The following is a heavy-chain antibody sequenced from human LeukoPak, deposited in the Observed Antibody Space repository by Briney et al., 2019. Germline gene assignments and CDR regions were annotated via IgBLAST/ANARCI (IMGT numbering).Heavy chain of an antibody. CDR2: MNPNSGNT. V-gene: IGHV1-8*02. J-gene: IGHJ6*02. CDR3: ARETAVAGTDYYGMDV. Sequence: ASVKVSCKASGYTFTGYYMHWVRQATGQGLEWMGWMNPNSGNTGYAQKFQGRVTMTRNTSISTAYMELSSLRSEDTAVYYCARETAVAGTDYYGMDVWGQGTTVTVSS. D-gene: IGHD6-19*01. CDR1: GYTFTGYY.